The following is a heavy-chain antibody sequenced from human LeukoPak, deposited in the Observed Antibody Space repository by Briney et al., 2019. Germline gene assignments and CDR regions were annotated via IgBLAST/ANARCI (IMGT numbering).Heavy chain of an antibody. Sequence: GASVKVSCKASGYTFTSYYMHWVRQAPGQGLEWMGIINPSGGSTSYAQKFQGRVTMTEDTSTDTAYMELSSLRSEDTAVYYCASTRGSYSRHFDYWGQGTLVTVSS. D-gene: IGHD1-26*01. CDR3: ASTRGSYSRHFDY. CDR2: INPSGGST. V-gene: IGHV1-46*01. J-gene: IGHJ4*02. CDR1: GYTFTSYY.